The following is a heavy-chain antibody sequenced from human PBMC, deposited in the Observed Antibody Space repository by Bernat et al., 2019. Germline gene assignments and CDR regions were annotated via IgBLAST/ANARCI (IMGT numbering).Heavy chain of an antibody. CDR3: ARDAYLIDGYNFLFVPYFDR. V-gene: IGHV4-34*01. CDR1: GGSFSGFY. CDR2: HNHSGSP. Sequence: QVQLQQWGAGLLKPSETLPLTCAVYGGSFSGFYWSWIRQPPGKGPEWIGEHNHSGSPNYNPSRKSRVTISVDTSKNQFSLKLSSVTAADTAVYYCARDAYLIDGYNFLFVPYFDRWRRGTLVTVSS. D-gene: IGHD5-24*01. J-gene: IGHJ2*01.